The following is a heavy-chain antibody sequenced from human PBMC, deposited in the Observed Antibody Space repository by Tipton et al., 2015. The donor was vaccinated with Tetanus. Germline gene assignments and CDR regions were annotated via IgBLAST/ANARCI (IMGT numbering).Heavy chain of an antibody. CDR2: IYYSGST. CDR1: GGSISSGGYY. CDR3: ARDQARGARGWNYFDY. D-gene: IGHD1-26*01. J-gene: IGHJ4*02. Sequence: TLSLTCTVSGGSISSGGYYWTWIRQHPGKGLEWIGDIYYSGSTYYNPSLKSRVSISVDTSNNQFSVNLNSVTAADTAVYYCARDQARGARGWNYFDYWGQGVLVTVSS. V-gene: IGHV4-31*03.